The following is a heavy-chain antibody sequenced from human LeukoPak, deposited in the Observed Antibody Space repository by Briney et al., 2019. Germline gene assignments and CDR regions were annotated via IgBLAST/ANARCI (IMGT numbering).Heavy chain of an antibody. Sequence: PGGSLRLSCAASGFTFSSYGMNWVRQAPGKGLEWVSSISSSSSYIYYADSVKGRFTISRDNAKNSLYLQMNSLRAEDTAVYYCARDDHREYYYDSSGYYGVYWGQGTLVTVSS. J-gene: IGHJ4*02. CDR1: GFTFSSYG. CDR2: ISSSSSYI. CDR3: ARDDHREYYYDSSGYYGVY. D-gene: IGHD3-22*01. V-gene: IGHV3-21*01.